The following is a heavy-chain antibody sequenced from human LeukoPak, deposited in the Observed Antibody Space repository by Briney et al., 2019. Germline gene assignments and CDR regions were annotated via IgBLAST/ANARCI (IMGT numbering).Heavy chain of an antibody. CDR1: GFIFTNYF. Sequence: GGSLRPSCAASGFIFTNYFMSWVRQAPGKGLEWVASIKHDGSEKYYVDSVRGRFTISRDNTMDSLYLQMSSLRAEDTAVYYCATDRGWRTSGYYLYYFEYWGQGTLVTYSS. J-gene: IGHJ4*02. CDR3: ATDRGWRTSGYYLYYFEY. D-gene: IGHD3-3*01. V-gene: IGHV3-7*01. CDR2: IKHDGSEK.